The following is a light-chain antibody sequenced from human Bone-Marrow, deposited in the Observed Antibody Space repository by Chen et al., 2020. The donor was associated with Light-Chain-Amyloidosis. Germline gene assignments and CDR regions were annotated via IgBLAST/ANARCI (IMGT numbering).Light chain of an antibody. CDR2: RDT. J-gene: IGLJ2*01. CDR1: DLPTKY. Sequence: SYALIQPPSVSVSPGQTARITCSGDDLPTKYAYWYQQKPGQAPVLVIHRDTERPSGISERFSGSSSGTTATLTISGVQAEDEADYHCQSADSSGTYEVIFGGGTKLTVL. V-gene: IGLV3-25*01. CDR3: QSADSSGTYEVI.